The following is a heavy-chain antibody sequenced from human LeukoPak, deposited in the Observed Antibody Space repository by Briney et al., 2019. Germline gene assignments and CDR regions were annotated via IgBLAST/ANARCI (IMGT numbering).Heavy chain of an antibody. V-gene: IGHV3-48*01. J-gene: IGHJ4*02. CDR3: ARGGAARPDY. CDR2: ISSSSSNI. CDR1: GFTFSSYG. D-gene: IGHD6-6*01. Sequence: GGSLRLSCAASGFTFSSYGMNWVRQAPGKGLEWVSYISSSSSNINYADSVKGRFTISRDNAKYSLYLQMNSLRAEDTAVYYCARGGAARPDYWGQGNLVTVSS.